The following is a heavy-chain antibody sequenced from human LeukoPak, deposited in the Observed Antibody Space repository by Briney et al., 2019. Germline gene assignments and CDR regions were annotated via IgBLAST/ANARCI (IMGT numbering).Heavy chain of an antibody. V-gene: IGHV3-9*02. J-gene: IGHJ6*02. CDR2: ISGTGGRT. CDR1: GFNSEDHA. D-gene: IGHD3-16*01. Sequence: TGRSLRLSCVVSGFNSEDHAMHWVRQAPGKGLEWVSSISGTGGRTYSADSVKGRFTISRDNSKNTLYLQMKNLRVEHTAVYYCAKGLHGGVGYGVDVWGQGTTVSVSS. CDR3: AKGLHGGVGYGVDV.